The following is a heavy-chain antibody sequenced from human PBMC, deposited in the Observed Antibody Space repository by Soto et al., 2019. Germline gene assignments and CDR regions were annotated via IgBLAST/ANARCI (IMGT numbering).Heavy chain of an antibody. CDR3: VTDRSNYYYGMDV. CDR1: GFTFSNYD. J-gene: IGHJ6*02. CDR2: ISGDSGRT. V-gene: IGHV3-23*01. Sequence: EVQLLESGGGLVQPGGSLRLSCAASGFTFSNYDMSWVRQAPGKGLEWVSAISGDSGRTYYADSVKGRFTISRDNSKNTLYLQLNSLRAEDTAVYYCVTDRSNYYYGMDVWGQGTTVTVSS.